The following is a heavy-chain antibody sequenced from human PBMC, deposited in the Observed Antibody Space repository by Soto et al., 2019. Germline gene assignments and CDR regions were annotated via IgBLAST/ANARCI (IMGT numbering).Heavy chain of an antibody. CDR1: VYTFTSYC. D-gene: IGHD3-10*01. Sequence: QVHLLQSGAEVKKPGASVKVSCKGSVYTFTSYCITWVRQAPGQGLEWMGWISAHNGNTNYAQKLQGRGTVTTDTSTSTVYMELRSLRSDDTAVYYCARGRYGEYWGQGALVTVSS. CDR3: ARGRYGEY. J-gene: IGHJ4*02. V-gene: IGHV1-18*01. CDR2: ISAHNGNT.